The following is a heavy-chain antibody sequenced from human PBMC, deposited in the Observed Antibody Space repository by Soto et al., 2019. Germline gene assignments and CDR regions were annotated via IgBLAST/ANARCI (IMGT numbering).Heavy chain of an antibody. V-gene: IGHV1-69*06. D-gene: IGHD3-3*01. CDR2: IIPIFGTA. CDR1: GGTFSSYA. CDR3: ARVDFWSGYLLGYYYYGMDV. Sequence: GASVKVSCKASGGTFSSYAISWVRQAPGQGLEWMGGIIPIFGTANYAQKFQGRVTITADKSTSTAYMELSSLRSEDTAVCYCARVDFWSGYLLGYYYYGMDVWGQGTTVTVSS. J-gene: IGHJ6*02.